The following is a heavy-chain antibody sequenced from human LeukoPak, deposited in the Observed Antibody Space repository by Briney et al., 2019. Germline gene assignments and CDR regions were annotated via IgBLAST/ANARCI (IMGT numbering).Heavy chain of an antibody. D-gene: IGHD3-10*01. CDR2: ISSSSSYI. Sequence: PGGSLRLSCAASGFTFSSYSMNWVRQAPGKGLEWVSSISSSSSYIYYADSVKGRFTISRDNAKNSLYLQMNSLRAEDTAVYYCARSLAPRISMVRGASHWFDPWGQGTLVTVSS. V-gene: IGHV3-21*01. CDR1: GFTFSSYS. J-gene: IGHJ5*02. CDR3: ARSLAPRISMVRGASHWFDP.